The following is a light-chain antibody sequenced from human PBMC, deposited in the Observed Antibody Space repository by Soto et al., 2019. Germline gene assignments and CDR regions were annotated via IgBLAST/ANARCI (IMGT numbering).Light chain of an antibody. CDR3: QHYNSYSEA. V-gene: IGKV1-5*03. CDR1: QTISSW. Sequence: DIQMTQSPSTLSASVGDRVTITCRASQTISSWLAWYRQKPGKAPKLLIYKASTLKSWVPSRFSGSGSGTEFTLTISSLQPDDFATYYGQHYNSYSEAFGQGTKVDIK. J-gene: IGKJ1*01. CDR2: KAS.